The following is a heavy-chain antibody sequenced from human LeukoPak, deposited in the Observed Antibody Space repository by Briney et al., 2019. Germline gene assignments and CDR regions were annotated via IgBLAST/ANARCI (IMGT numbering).Heavy chain of an antibody. Sequence: GGSLRLSCAASGFTFSSYAMSWVRQAPGKGLEWVSAISGSGGSTYYADSVKGRFTISRVNSKNTLYLQMDSLRAEDTAVYYCAKDYLGEQMWNRNFDYWGQGTLVTVSS. V-gene: IGHV3-23*01. CDR2: ISGSGGST. J-gene: IGHJ4*02. D-gene: IGHD1-1*01. CDR3: AKDYLGEQMWNRNFDY. CDR1: GFTFSSYA.